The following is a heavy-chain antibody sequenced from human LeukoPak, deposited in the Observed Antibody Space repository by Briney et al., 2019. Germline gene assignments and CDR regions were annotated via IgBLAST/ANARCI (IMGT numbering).Heavy chain of an antibody. Sequence: PGGSLRLSCAASGFTFSSYAMSWVRQAPGTGLEWVSAISGSGGSTYYADSVKGRFTISRDNSKNTLYLQMNSLRAEDTAVYYCAKDFDYYGSGSYYAIFDYWGQGTLVTVSS. V-gene: IGHV3-23*01. CDR3: AKDFDYYGSGSYYAIFDY. D-gene: IGHD3-10*01. CDR1: GFTFSSYA. J-gene: IGHJ4*02. CDR2: ISGSGGST.